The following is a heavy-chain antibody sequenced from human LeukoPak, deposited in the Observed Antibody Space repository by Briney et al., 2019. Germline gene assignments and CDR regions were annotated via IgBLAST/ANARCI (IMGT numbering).Heavy chain of an antibody. J-gene: IGHJ4*02. V-gene: IGHV4-34*01. CDR3: ARGSRVWGSYVDY. CDR1: GGSFSGYY. D-gene: IGHD3-16*01. CDR2: INHSGST. Sequence: SETLSLTCAVYGGSFSGYYWSWIRPPPGKGLEWIGEINHSGSTNYNPSLKSRVTISVDTSKNQFSLKLSSVTAADTAVYYCARGSRVWGSYVDYWGQGTLVTVSS.